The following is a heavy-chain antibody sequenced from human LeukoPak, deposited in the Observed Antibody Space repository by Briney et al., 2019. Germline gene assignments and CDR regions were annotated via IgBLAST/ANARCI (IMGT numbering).Heavy chain of an antibody. D-gene: IGHD6-19*01. CDR3: ARVVAGQSPPDY. J-gene: IGHJ4*02. CDR2: INHSGST. Sequence: SETLSLTCTVSGGSISSYYWSWIRQPPGKGLEWIGEINHSGSTNYNPSLKSRVTISVDTSKNQFSLKLSSVTAADTAVYYCARVVAGQSPPDYWGQGTLVTVSS. CDR1: GGSISSYY. V-gene: IGHV4-34*01.